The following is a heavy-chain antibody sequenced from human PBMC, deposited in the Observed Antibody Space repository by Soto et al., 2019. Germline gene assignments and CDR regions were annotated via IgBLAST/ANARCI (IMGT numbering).Heavy chain of an antibody. V-gene: IGHV3-11*01. Sequence: GGSLRLSCATSGFNFGYFWLNWIRQAPGKGLEWVSYISGSGSTIYYADSVKGRFTISRDNAKNSLYLQMNSLRAEDTAVYYCAREVLTTDYWGQGILVTVSS. J-gene: IGHJ4*02. D-gene: IGHD4-4*01. CDR3: AREVLTTDY. CDR2: ISGSGSTI. CDR1: GFNFGYFW.